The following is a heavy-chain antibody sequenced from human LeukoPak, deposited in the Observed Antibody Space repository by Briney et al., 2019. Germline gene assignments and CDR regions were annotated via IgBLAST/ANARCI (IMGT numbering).Heavy chain of an antibody. CDR3: AREAAAGKQCDY. D-gene: IGHD6-13*01. CDR1: GFTFSSYE. V-gene: IGHV3-48*03. J-gene: IGHJ4*02. CDR2: ISSSGSTI. Sequence: PGGSLRLSCAASGFTFSSYEMNWVRQAPGKGLEWASYISSSGSTIYYADSVKGRFTISRDNAKNSLYLQMNSLRAEDTAVYYCAREAAAGKQCDYWGQGTLVTVSS.